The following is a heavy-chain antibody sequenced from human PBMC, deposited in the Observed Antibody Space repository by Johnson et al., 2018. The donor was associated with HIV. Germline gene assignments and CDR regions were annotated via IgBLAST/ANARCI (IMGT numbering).Heavy chain of an antibody. J-gene: IGHJ3*02. CDR2: IWSDGSNK. CDR1: GFTFSDYY. Sequence: QVQLVESGGGLVKPGGSLRLSCAASGFTFSDYYMSWIRQAPGKGLEWVAVIWSDGSNKYYADFVKGRFTISRDNSKNTLYLQMNSLRADDTAVYYCARGYNSAFDIWGQGTMVTVSS. D-gene: IGHD1-1*01. V-gene: IGHV3-33*08. CDR3: ARGYNSAFDI.